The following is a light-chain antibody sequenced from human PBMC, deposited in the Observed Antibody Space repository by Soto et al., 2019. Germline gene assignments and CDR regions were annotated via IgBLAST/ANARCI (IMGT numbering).Light chain of an antibody. Sequence: QSVLTQPPSASGTPGQRVTISCSGSSSNIGSNTVNWYQQLPGTAPKLLIYSNNQRRSGVPDRFSGSKSGTSASLAISGLQSEDESDYYCAAWDDSLNGAVFGGGTQLNVL. V-gene: IGLV1-44*01. CDR2: SNN. CDR3: AAWDDSLNGAV. CDR1: SSNIGSNT. J-gene: IGLJ7*01.